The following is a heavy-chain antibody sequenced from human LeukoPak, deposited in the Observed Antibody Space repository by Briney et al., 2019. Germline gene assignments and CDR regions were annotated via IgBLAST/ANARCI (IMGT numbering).Heavy chain of an antibody. D-gene: IGHD6-6*01. V-gene: IGHV3-23*01. CDR3: SKGRVGTSSPLNY. CDR2: INGDGRST. Sequence: GGSLRLSCAASGFTFNNDAMSWVRQAPGNGLEWVSSINGDGRSTNYADSVKGRFTISRDNSKNTLSLEMNSLRAADTAVYFCSKGRVGTSSPLNYWGQGSVVTGSS. CDR1: GFTFNNDA. J-gene: IGHJ4*02.